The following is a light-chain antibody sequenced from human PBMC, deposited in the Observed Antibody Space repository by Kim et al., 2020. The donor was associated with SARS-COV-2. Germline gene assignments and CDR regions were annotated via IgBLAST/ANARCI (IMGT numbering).Light chain of an antibody. J-gene: IGKJ1*01. Sequence: SPGEGATLSCGASQSVNGRFLAWYQQQPGQAPRLLIYGASTRATGIPDRFSGSGSGTDFTLTISRLEPEDFAMYYCQQYDSSVWTFGQGTKVDIK. CDR3: QQYDSSVWT. CDR1: QSVNGRF. CDR2: GAS. V-gene: IGKV3-20*01.